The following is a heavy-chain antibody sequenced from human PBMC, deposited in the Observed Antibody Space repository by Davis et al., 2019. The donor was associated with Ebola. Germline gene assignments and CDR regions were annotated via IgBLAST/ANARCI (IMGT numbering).Heavy chain of an antibody. J-gene: IGHJ4*02. CDR1: GGSIRTNY. D-gene: IGHD3-22*01. V-gene: IGHV4-59*12. CDR3: ARDYYDSSGYLHYFDS. CDR2: VYYSGST. Sequence: MPSETLSLTCTVSGGSIRTNYWSWIRQPPGKGLEWIGHVYYSGSTHYNPSLRTPVTMSVDTSKNQFSLKLNSVTAADTAVYYCARDYYDSSGYLHYFDSWGQGTLVTVSS.